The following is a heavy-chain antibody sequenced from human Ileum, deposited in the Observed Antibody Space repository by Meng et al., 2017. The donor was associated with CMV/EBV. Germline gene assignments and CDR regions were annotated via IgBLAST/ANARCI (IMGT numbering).Heavy chain of an antibody. D-gene: IGHD5-24*01. CDR1: GYSFTSYW. V-gene: IGHV5-51*01. CDR3: ARRWVGNRDGYNFDY. J-gene: IGHJ4*02. Sequence: GESLKISCKGSGYSFTSYWIGWVRQMPGKGLEWMGIIYPGDSDTRYSPSFQGQVTISADKSISTAYLQWSSLKASDSAIYYCARRWVGNRDGYNFDYWGQGTLVTVSS. CDR2: IYPGDSDT.